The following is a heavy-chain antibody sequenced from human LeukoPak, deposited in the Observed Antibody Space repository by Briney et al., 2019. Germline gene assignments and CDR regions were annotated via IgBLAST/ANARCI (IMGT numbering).Heavy chain of an antibody. D-gene: IGHD1-26*01. CDR1: GFTFSSYA. V-gene: IGHV3-23*01. CDR2: ISGSGGST. J-gene: IGHJ4*02. CDR3: ARDRSGSYAY. Sequence: PGGSLRLSCAASGFTFSSYAMSWVRQAPGKGLEWVSAISGSGGSTYYADSVKGRFTISRDNAKNSLYLQMNSLRAEDTVVYYCARDRSGSYAYWGQGTLVTVSS.